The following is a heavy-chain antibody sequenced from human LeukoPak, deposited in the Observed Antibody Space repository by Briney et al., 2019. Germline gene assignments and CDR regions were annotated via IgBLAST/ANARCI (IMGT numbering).Heavy chain of an antibody. CDR3: ARGAAPFYDFWSGYYDNNWFDP. Sequence: ASVKASCKASGYTFTSYAMHWVRQAPGQRLEWMGWINAGNGNTKYSQKFQGRVTITRDTSASTAYMELSSLRSEDTAVYYCARGAAPFYDFWSGYYDNNWFDPWGQGTLVTVSS. V-gene: IGHV1-3*01. CDR2: INAGNGNT. D-gene: IGHD3-3*01. CDR1: GYTFTSYA. J-gene: IGHJ5*02.